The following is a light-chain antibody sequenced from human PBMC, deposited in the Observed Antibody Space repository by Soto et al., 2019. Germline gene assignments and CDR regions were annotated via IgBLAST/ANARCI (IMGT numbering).Light chain of an antibody. Sequence: EIGLTQSPGTLSLSPGERATLSCRASQSVSNNYLAWYQQKPGQAPRHLIYGTSNRATGIPDRFSGSGSGTDFTLTISRLEPEDFAVYYCQQYRSSPPLTFGGGTKVEIK. V-gene: IGKV3-20*01. J-gene: IGKJ4*01. CDR2: GTS. CDR3: QQYRSSPPLT. CDR1: QSVSNNY.